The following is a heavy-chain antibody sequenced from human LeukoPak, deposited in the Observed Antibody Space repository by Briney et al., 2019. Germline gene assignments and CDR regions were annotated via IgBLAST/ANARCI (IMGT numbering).Heavy chain of an antibody. D-gene: IGHD6-6*01. V-gene: IGHV1-69*13. J-gene: IGHJ5*02. CDR2: IIPIFGTA. CDR1: GGTFSSYA. CDR3: ASIIAAGNWFDP. Sequence: SVKVSCKASGGTFSSYAISWVRQAPGQGLEWMGGIIPIFGTANYAQKFQGRVTITADESTSTAYMELSSLRSEDTAVDYCASIIAAGNWFDPWGQGTLVTVSS.